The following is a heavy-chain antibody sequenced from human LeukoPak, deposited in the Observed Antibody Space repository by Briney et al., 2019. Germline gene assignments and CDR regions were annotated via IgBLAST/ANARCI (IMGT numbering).Heavy chain of an antibody. D-gene: IGHD1-26*01. CDR1: RFTFSSYW. J-gene: IGHJ2*01. CDR3: ARDRGEGSHYWYLDL. V-gene: IGHV3-74*01. CDR2: INSDGSRT. Sequence: GESLRLSCAASRFTFSSYWVHWVRQAPGKVLVWVARINSDGSRTNYADSVKGRFTISRDNAKNTLYLQMKCLRVDDTALYYCARDRGEGSHYWYLDLWGRGTLVTVSS.